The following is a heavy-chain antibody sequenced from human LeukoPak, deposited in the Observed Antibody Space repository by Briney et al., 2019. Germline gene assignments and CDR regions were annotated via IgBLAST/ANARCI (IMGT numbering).Heavy chain of an antibody. J-gene: IGHJ4*02. D-gene: IGHD5-24*01. CDR2: MYSSGSS. V-gene: IGHV4-59*01. Sequence: SETLSLTCTVSGASINNYFWSWVRHPPGKGLEWIGYMYSSGSSTYNPSLKSRVTMSIDPSRSQLSLRVTSVTAADTAVYYCARGGWLKTSYYFDFWGQGSLVTVSS. CDR3: ARGGWLKTSYYFDF. CDR1: GASINNYF.